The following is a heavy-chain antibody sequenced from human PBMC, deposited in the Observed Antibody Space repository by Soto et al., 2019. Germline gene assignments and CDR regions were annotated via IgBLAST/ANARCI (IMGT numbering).Heavy chain of an antibody. CDR3: ARATFGVVMKPFDY. J-gene: IGHJ4*02. Sequence: QVQLQESGPGLVKPSQTLSLTCTVSGGSISSGGYYWSWIRQHPGKGLEWIGYSYYSGRTYYKPSLKSRVTISVDPSKNQFSLKLSSVTAADTAVYYCARATFGVVMKPFDYWGQGTLVTVSS. D-gene: IGHD3-3*01. CDR1: GGSISSGGYY. V-gene: IGHV4-31*03. CDR2: SYYSGRT.